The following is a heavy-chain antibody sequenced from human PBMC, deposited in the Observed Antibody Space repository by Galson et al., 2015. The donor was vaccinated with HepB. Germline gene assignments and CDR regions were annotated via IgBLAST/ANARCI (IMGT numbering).Heavy chain of an antibody. Sequence: VKVSCKASGYTFTSYAMNWVRQAPGQGLEWMGWINTNTGNPTYAQGFTGRFVFSLDTSVSTAYLQISSLKAEDTAVYYCARDGWVQVGFGEPLDYWGQGTLVTVSS. CDR1: GYTFTSYA. D-gene: IGHD3-10*01. J-gene: IGHJ4*02. CDR3: ARDGWVQVGFGEPLDY. V-gene: IGHV7-4-1*02. CDR2: INTNTGNP.